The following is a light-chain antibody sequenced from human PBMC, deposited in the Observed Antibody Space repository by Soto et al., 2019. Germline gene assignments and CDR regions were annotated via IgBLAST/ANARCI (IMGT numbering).Light chain of an antibody. CDR1: SSDVGAYDY. V-gene: IGLV2-8*01. J-gene: IGLJ2*01. CDR3: FSYTSSNSVL. CDR2: DVI. Sequence: QSVLTQPPSASGSPGQSVTISCTGSSSDVGAYDYVSWYQQHPGKAPKLMIYDVIERPSGVPDRFSGSKSGNTASLTVSGLPAEDEADYYCFSYTSSNSVLVGGGTKLTVL.